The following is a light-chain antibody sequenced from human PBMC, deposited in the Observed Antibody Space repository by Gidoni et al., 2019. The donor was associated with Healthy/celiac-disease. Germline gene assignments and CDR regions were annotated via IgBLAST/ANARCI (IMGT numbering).Light chain of an antibody. CDR1: QSISSY. V-gene: IGKV1-39*01. Sequence: DIQMTQSPSSLSASVGDRVTITCRASQSISSYLNWYQQKPGKAPKFLIYAASSLQSGVPSKFSGSGSGTDFTRTISSLQPEDFATYYCQQSYRTPVTFGGXTKVEIK. CDR3: QQSYRTPVT. J-gene: IGKJ4*02. CDR2: AAS.